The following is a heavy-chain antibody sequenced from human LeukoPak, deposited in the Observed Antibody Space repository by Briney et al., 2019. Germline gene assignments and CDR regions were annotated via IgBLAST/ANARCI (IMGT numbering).Heavy chain of an antibody. D-gene: IGHD5-18*01. V-gene: IGHV3-7*04. CDR1: GFTFSSYW. CDR3: ARALAGYHGFYYYYYMDV. Sequence: GGSLRLSCAASGFTFSSYWMSWVRQAPGKGLEWVANIKQDGSEKYYVDPVKGRFTISRDNAKNSLYLQMNSLRAEDTAVYYCARALAGYHGFYYYYYMDVWGKGTTVTVSS. CDR2: IKQDGSEK. J-gene: IGHJ6*03.